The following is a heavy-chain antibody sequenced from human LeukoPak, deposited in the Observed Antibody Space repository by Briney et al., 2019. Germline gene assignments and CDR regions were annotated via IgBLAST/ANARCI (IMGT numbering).Heavy chain of an antibody. V-gene: IGHV1-2*02. CDR3: ARGDSYGSESYFPLDY. Sequence: GASVKVSCKASGYTFTGYYMHWVRQAPGQGLEWMGWINPVIGGTKYAQKFQGRVTMTRDTSISTAYMELSRLRSDDTAVYYCARGDSYGSESYFPLDYWGQGTLVTVSS. D-gene: IGHD3-10*01. J-gene: IGHJ4*02. CDR1: GYTFTGYY. CDR2: INPVIGGT.